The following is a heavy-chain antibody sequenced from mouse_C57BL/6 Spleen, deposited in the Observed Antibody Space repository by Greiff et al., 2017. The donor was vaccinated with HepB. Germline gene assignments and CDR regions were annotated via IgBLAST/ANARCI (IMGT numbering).Heavy chain of an antibody. Sequence: VQLQQSGPELVKPGASVKISCKASGYAFSSSWMNWVKQRPGKGLEWIGRIYPGDGDTNYNGKFKGKATLTADKSSSTAYMQLSSLTSEDSAVYFCARGYDYDGDYWGHSTTLTVSS. CDR1: GYAFSSSW. CDR2: IYPGDGDT. J-gene: IGHJ2*01. CDR3: ARGYDYDGDY. V-gene: IGHV1-82*01. D-gene: IGHD2-4*01.